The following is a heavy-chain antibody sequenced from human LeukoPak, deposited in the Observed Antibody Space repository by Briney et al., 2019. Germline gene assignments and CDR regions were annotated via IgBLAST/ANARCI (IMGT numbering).Heavy chain of an antibody. D-gene: IGHD6-13*01. V-gene: IGHV4-61*02. Sequence: PSETLSLTCTVSGYSISSGYYWGWIRQPAGKGLEWIGRIYTSGSTNYNPSLKSRVTISVDTSKNQFSLKLSSVTAADTAVYYCARGRQQLGGFDPWGQGTLVTVSS. J-gene: IGHJ5*02. CDR1: GYSISSGYY. CDR3: ARGRQQLGGFDP. CDR2: IYTSGST.